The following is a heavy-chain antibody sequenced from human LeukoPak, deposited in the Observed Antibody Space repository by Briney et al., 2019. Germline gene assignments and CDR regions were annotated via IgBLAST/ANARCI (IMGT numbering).Heavy chain of an antibody. Sequence: PGGSLRLSCAASGFTFSSYAMSWVRQAPGKGLEWVSAISGSGGSTYYADSVKGRFTISRDNSKNTLYLQMNSLRAEDTAVYYCAKGEAYYDYVWGSYRPGGYGMDVWGQGTTVTVSS. CDR2: ISGSGGST. D-gene: IGHD3-16*02. V-gene: IGHV3-23*01. CDR3: AKGEAYYDYVWGSYRPGGYGMDV. J-gene: IGHJ6*02. CDR1: GFTFSSYA.